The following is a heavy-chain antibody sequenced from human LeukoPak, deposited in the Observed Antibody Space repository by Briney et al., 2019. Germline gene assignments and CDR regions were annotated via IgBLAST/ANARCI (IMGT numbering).Heavy chain of an antibody. J-gene: IGHJ4*02. CDR2: IYYSGST. D-gene: IGHD1-7*01. Sequence: PSETLSLTCTVSGGSISSYYWSWIRQPPGKGLEWIGYIYYSGSTSYNPSLKSRVTISGDRSKNQFSLNLTSVTAADTAVYYCARDQGGNYFNWGQGTLVTVSS. CDR3: ARDQGGNYFN. CDR1: GGSISSYY. V-gene: IGHV4-59*01.